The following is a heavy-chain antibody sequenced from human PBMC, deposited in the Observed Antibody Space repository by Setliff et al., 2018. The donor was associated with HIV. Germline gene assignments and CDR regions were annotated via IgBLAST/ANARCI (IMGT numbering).Heavy chain of an antibody. J-gene: IGHJ6*02. D-gene: IGHD2-15*01. CDR2: ISHDGRNQ. V-gene: IGHV3-30*04. CDR3: ARAGYCSGGNCHTHYYYAMDV. CDR1: GFTFNDYA. Sequence: GGSLRLSCVASGFTFNDYAIHWVRQVPGKGLEWVAIISHDGRNQNYADSVKGRFTISRDNSKNTLYLQMNSLRPEDTAVYFCARAGYCSGGNCHTHYYYAMDVWGQGTTVTVSS.